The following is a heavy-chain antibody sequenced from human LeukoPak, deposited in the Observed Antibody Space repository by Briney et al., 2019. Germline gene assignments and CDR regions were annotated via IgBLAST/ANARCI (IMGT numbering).Heavy chain of an antibody. Sequence: GGSLRLSCAASGFTVSSNYTSWVRQAPGKGLEWVSVIYSGGSTYYADSVEGRFTISRDNSKNTLYLQMNSLRAEDTAVYYCAREVSSGWYTSYYFDYWGQGTLVTVSS. CDR3: AREVSSGWYTSYYFDY. D-gene: IGHD6-19*01. V-gene: IGHV3-53*01. CDR2: IYSGGST. CDR1: GFTVSSNY. J-gene: IGHJ4*02.